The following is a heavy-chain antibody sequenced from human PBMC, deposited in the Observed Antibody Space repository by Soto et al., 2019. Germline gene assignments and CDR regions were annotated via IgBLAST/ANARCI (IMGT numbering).Heavy chain of an antibody. Sequence: ASVKVSCKASGYTFTGYYIHWVREAPGQGLEWMGWINPQTGGTSYAQKFQGRVTLSRGTSINTAYLELSRLRFDDAAVYFCARERYQVISDGMDVW. CDR3: ARERYQVISDGMDV. CDR1: GYTFTGYY. J-gene: IGHJ6*01. D-gene: IGHD2-2*01. V-gene: IGHV1-2*02. CDR2: INPQTGGT.